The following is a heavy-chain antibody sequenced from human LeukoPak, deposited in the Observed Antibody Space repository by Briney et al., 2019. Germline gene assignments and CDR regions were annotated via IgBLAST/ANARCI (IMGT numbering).Heavy chain of an antibody. CDR1: GFTFSSYS. Sequence: GGSLRLSCAASGFTFSSYSMNWVRQAPGKGLEWVSSISSSSSYIYYADSVKGRFTISRDNAKNSLYLQMNSLRAEDTALYYCAKGLTYDILTGQIDYWGQGTLVTVSS. V-gene: IGHV3-21*04. CDR3: AKGLTYDILTGQIDY. J-gene: IGHJ4*02. D-gene: IGHD3-9*01. CDR2: ISSSSSYI.